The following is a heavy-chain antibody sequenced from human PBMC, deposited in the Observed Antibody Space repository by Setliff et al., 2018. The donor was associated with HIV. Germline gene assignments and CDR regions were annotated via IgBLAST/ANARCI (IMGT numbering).Heavy chain of an antibody. CDR2: ISTSGNT. CDR3: ARGGPSVPCTSVSSPPYYYVDV. Sequence: SETLSLTCNVSIGSISSYYSNWIRNTAGTGLQWIGRISTSGNTNYNPSLKNRLTISLDPSKQQFSMRLSSVTAAETAIYYWARGGPSVPCTSVSSPPYYYVDVWGKGATVTVSS. V-gene: IGHV4-4*07. D-gene: IGHD2-8*02. CDR1: IGSISSYY. J-gene: IGHJ6*03.